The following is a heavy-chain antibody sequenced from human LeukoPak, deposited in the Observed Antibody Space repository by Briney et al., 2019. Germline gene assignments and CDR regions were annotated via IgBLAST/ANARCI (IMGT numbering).Heavy chain of an antibody. CDR3: VRRDSLDY. Sequence: GGSLRLSCAASGFTFSSYAMSWVRQAPGKGLEWILAISGSGGSTYYADSVKGRFTISRDNSKNTLYLQVNSLRAEDTAVYYCVRRDSLDYWGQGTLVTVSS. CDR2: ISGSGGST. CDR1: GFTFSSYA. J-gene: IGHJ4*02. D-gene: IGHD2-21*02. V-gene: IGHV3-23*01.